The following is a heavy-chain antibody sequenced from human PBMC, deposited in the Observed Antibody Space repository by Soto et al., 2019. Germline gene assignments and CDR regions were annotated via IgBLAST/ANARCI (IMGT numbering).Heavy chain of an antibody. Sequence: GGSLRLSCAASGFTFSSYAMSWVRQAPGKGLEWVSAISGSGGSTYYADSVKGRFTISRDNSKNTLYLQMNSLRAEDTAVYYCASPTTVTTSHYFDYWGQGTLVTVSS. V-gene: IGHV3-23*01. CDR2: ISGSGGST. J-gene: IGHJ4*02. D-gene: IGHD4-17*01. CDR3: ASPTTVTTSHYFDY. CDR1: GFTFSSYA.